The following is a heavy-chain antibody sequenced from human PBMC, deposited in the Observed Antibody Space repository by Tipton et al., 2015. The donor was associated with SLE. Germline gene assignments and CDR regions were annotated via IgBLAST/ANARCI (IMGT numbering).Heavy chain of an antibody. CDR1: GGSLSGDTYY. CDR2: IFTSGNT. V-gene: IGHV4-61*02. J-gene: IGHJ6*02. Sequence: TLSLTCTVSGGSLSGDTYYWSWIRQPAGEGLEWIGRIFTSGNTNYNPSLKSRVTISVDTSKNQFSLELISVTAADTAVYYCARGCGSSTCEPFYFFGMDVWVQGTTVTVSS. D-gene: IGHD2-21*01. CDR3: ARGCGSSTCEPFYFFGMDV.